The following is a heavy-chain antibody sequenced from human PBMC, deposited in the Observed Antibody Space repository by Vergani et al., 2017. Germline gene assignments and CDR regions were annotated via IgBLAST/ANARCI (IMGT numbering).Heavy chain of an antibody. CDR1: GFTFSSYS. D-gene: IGHD1-26*01. CDR3: ARETFSQWELLATFDY. J-gene: IGHJ4*02. V-gene: IGHV3-48*01. Sequence: EVQLVESGGGLVQPGGSLRLSCAASGFTFSSYSMNWVRQAPGKGLEWVSYISSSSSTIYYADSVKGRFTISRDNAKNSLYLQMNSLRAEDTAVYYCARETFSQWELLATFDYWGQGTLVTVSS. CDR2: ISSSSSTI.